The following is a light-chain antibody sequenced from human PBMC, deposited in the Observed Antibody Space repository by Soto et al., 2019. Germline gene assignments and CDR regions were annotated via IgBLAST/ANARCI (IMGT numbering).Light chain of an antibody. CDR1: SSDVGGYNY. Sequence: QSALTQPRSVSGSPGQSVTISCTGTSSDVGGYNYVSWYQQHPGKAPKLMIYDVSKRPSGVPDRFSGSKSGNTASLTISGLQAEDEADYYCCPFRVFGTGTKVTVL. CDR3: CPFRV. CDR2: DVS. J-gene: IGLJ1*01. V-gene: IGLV2-11*01.